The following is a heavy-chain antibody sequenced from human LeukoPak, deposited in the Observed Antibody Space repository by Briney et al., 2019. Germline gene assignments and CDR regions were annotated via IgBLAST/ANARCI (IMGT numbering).Heavy chain of an antibody. V-gene: IGHV3-66*01. D-gene: IGHD3-10*01. Sequence: GGPLRLSCAASGFTVSSNYMSWVRQAPGKGLEWVSVIYSGGSTYYADSVKGRFTISRDNSKNTLYLQMNSLRAEDTAVYYCAGDYYGSESDYWGQGTLVTVSS. J-gene: IGHJ4*02. CDR3: AGDYYGSESDY. CDR2: IYSGGST. CDR1: GFTVSSNY.